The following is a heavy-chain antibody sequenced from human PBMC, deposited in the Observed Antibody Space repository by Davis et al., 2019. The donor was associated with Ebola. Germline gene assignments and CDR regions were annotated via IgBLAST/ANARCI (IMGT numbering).Heavy chain of an antibody. CDR3: AIQVVGTTRVFDF. Sequence: SETLSLTCAVYGGSFSGYYWSWIRQPPGKVLEWIGEINHSGSTNYNPSLKSRVTISVDTSKNHFSLKLSSVTAADTAIYYCAIQVVGTTRVFDFLGQGTLVTVSS. V-gene: IGHV4-34*01. CDR1: GGSFSGYY. CDR2: INHSGST. D-gene: IGHD1-1*01. J-gene: IGHJ4*02.